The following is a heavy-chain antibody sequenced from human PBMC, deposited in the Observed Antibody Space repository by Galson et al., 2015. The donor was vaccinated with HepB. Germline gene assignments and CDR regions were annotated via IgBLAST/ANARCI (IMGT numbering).Heavy chain of an antibody. CDR2: IYSGGST. CDR1: GFTVSSNY. Sequence: SLRLSCAASGFTVSSNYMSWVRRAPGKGLEWVSVIYSGGSTYYADSVKGRFTISRDNSKNTLYLQMNSLRAEDTAVYYCAREWGGDSSAFDIWGQGTMVTVSS. CDR3: AREWGGDSSAFDI. D-gene: IGHD2-21*01. V-gene: IGHV3-66*01. J-gene: IGHJ3*02.